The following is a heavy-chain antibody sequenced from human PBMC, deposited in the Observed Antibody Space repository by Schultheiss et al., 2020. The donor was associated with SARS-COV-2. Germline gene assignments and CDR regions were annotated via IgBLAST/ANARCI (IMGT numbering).Heavy chain of an antibody. CDR2: ISGSGGRT. J-gene: IGHJ4*02. CDR1: GFTFSSYD. V-gene: IGHV3-23*01. D-gene: IGHD1-1*01. CDR3: AKVNWNDVSY. Sequence: GGSLRLSCAASGFTFSSYDMHWVRQAPGKGLEWVSGISGSGGRTYYSDSVKGRFTISKDNSKNMLYLQMDSLRAEDTAVYYCAKVNWNDVSYWGQGTLVTVSS.